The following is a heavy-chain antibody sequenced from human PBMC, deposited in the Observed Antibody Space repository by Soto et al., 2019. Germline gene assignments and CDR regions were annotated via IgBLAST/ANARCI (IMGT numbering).Heavy chain of an antibody. CDR1: GNTLSGLP. CDR2: LDYEEGER. CDR3: ARGGTFAYDTSGYSVY. D-gene: IGHD3-22*01. J-gene: IGHJ4*02. V-gene: IGHV1-24*01. Sequence: QVQLIQSGTEVKRPGASVKVSCKVSGNTLSGLPMHWVRQAPGKGLEWMGSLDYEEGERNFAHRFQGRVTVTEDTSTDTAYMDLSSLKSEDTAVYYCARGGTFAYDTSGYSVYWGQGTLVTVSS.